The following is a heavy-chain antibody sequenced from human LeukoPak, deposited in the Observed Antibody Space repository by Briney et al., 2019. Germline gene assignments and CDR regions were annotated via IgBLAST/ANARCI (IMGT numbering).Heavy chain of an antibody. V-gene: IGHV3-30-3*01. CDR1: GFTFSSYA. CDR2: ISYDGSNK. CDR3: ARDGRYCGGDCYHDY. D-gene: IGHD2-21*02. J-gene: IGHJ4*02. Sequence: PGGSLRLSCAASGFTFSSYAMHWVRQAPGKGLEWVAVISYDGSNKYYADSVKGRFTISRDNSKNTLYLQMNSLRAEDTAVYYCARDGRYCGGDCYHDYWGQGTLVTVSS.